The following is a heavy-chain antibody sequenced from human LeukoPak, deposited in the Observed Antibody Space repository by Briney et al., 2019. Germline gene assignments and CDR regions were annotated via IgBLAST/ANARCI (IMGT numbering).Heavy chain of an antibody. D-gene: IGHD2-15*01. CDR2: IRSSGSTI. Sequence: PGGSLRLSCAASGFTFSSYSMNWVRQAPGKGLEWVSYIRSSGSTIYYADSVKGQFTISRDNAKNSLYLQMNSLRAEDTAVYYCARGGSSWYGFDYWGQGTLVTVSS. J-gene: IGHJ4*02. V-gene: IGHV3-48*01. CDR3: ARGGSSWYGFDY. CDR1: GFTFSSYS.